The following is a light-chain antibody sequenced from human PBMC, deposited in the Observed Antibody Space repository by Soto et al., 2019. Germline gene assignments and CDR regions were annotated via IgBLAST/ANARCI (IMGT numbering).Light chain of an antibody. CDR1: QSVSSY. Sequence: EIVLTQSPATLSLSPGERATLSCRASQSVSSYLAWYQQKPGQAPRLLIYDASNRATGIPARFSGSGSRTDFTLTISSLEPEDFAVYYCQQYNNWPPLTFGRGTKV. CDR3: QQYNNWPPLT. CDR2: DAS. J-gene: IGKJ4*01. V-gene: IGKV3-11*01.